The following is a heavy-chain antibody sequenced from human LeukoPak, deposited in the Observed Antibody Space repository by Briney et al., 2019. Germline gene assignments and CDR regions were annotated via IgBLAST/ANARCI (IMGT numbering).Heavy chain of an antibody. D-gene: IGHD6-13*01. J-gene: IGHJ4*02. CDR3: ARDWQQLVPSTPSYYFDY. CDR1: GFTLSDYH. CDR2: INSCGSTI. Sequence: GGPLRLSYAASGFTLSDYHMSCIRQAPGKRLEDCSYINSCGSTIYYAPSVTGRYIISRDNAKKSLYLQMSSLSGEDTAVYYCARDWQQLVPSTPSYYFDYWGQGKLVTVSS. V-gene: IGHV3-11*01.